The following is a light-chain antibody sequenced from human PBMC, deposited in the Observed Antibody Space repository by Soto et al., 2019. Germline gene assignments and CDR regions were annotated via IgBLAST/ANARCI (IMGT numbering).Light chain of an antibody. J-gene: IGLJ3*02. Sequence: QSVLTQSPSASASLGASVKLTCTLSRGHSSYAIAWHQQQPEKGPRYLMNLNSDGSHSKGDGIPDRFSGSSSGAERYLTISILQSEDEAVYSCQMWGTGMRVFGGGTKLTVL. CDR2: LNSDGSH. CDR3: QMWGTGMRV. V-gene: IGLV4-69*01. CDR1: RGHSSYA.